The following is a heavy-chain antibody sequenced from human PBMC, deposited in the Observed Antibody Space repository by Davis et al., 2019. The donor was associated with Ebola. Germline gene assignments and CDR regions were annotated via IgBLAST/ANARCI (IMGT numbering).Heavy chain of an antibody. CDR2: ISGSGGST. D-gene: IGHD1-1*01. CDR3: AKDVGTTGTTGWFYFDY. CDR1: GFTFSMYW. V-gene: IGHV3-23*01. Sequence: GESLKISCEVSGFTFSMYWMNWVRQAPGKGLEWVSAISGSGGSTYYADSVKGRFTISRDNSKNTLYLQMNSLRAEDTAVYYCAKDVGTTGTTGWFYFDYWGQGTLVTVSS. J-gene: IGHJ4*02.